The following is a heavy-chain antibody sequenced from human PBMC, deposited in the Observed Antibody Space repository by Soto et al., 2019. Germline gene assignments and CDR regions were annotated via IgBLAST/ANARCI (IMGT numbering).Heavy chain of an antibody. CDR1: GFSFGDYA. CDR3: AKDVGSSGWYDEFDS. J-gene: IGHJ4*02. V-gene: IGHV3-9*01. CDR2: ISWNGESI. Sequence: EVQLVESGGGLVQPGRSLRLSCAASGFSFGDYAMQWVRQVPGKGLEWVSSISWNGESIGYADSVKGRFTISRDNGKKSVYLQMNSLRGEDTALYYCAKDVGSSGWYDEFDSWGQGTLVTVS. D-gene: IGHD6-19*01.